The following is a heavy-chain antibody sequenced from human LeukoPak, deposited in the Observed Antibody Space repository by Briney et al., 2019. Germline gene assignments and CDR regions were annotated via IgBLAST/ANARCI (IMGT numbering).Heavy chain of an antibody. D-gene: IGHD4-23*01. Sequence: GGSLRLSCAASGFTFSNSFMSWVRQAPGQGLEWVAVISYDGSNKYYADSVKGRFTISRDNSKNTLYLQMNSLRAEDTAVYYCARVASYGGNPRPIDYWGQGTLVTVSS. CDR2: ISYDGSNK. CDR3: ARVASYGGNPRPIDY. V-gene: IGHV3-30-3*01. J-gene: IGHJ4*02. CDR1: GFTFSNSF.